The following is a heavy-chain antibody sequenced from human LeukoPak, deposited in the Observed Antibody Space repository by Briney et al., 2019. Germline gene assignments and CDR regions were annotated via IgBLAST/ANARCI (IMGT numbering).Heavy chain of an antibody. J-gene: IGHJ4*02. V-gene: IGHV3-23*01. CDR3: AKEALAYCGGDCLIHFDY. CDR1: GFTFSSYA. Sequence: GGSLRLSCAASGFTFSSYAMSWVRQAPGKGLEWVSAISGSGGSTYYAVSVKGRFTISRDNSKNTLYLQMNSLRAEDTAVYYCAKEALAYCGGDCLIHFDYWGQGTLVTVSS. D-gene: IGHD2-21*02. CDR2: ISGSGGST.